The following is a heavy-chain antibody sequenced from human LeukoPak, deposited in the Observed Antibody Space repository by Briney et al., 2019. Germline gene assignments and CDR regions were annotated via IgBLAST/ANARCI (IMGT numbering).Heavy chain of an antibody. CDR3: ASACIGYSPFGY. J-gene: IGHJ4*02. D-gene: IGHD3-22*01. V-gene: IGHV3-20*04. Sequence: GGSLILSCRASCFTCGDYGVCVGRQAPGKGLEWVSGINWNGGSTGYADSVKGRFTISRDNAKNSLYLQMNSLRAEDTALYYSASACIGYSPFGYWGQGTLVTVSS. CDR2: INWNGGST. CDR1: CFTCGDYG.